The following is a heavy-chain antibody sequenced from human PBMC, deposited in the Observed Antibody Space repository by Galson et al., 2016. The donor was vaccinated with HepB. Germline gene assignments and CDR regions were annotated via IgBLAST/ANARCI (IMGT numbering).Heavy chain of an antibody. J-gene: IGHJ5*02. CDR2: INAGNGNT. CDR1: GYTFRSYA. V-gene: IGHV1-3*01. CDR3: ARRIVVGATDP. D-gene: IGHD1-26*01. Sequence: SCKASGYTFRSYAMHWVRQAPGQRLEWMGWINAGNGNTKYSQKFQGRVNITSDTSASTVTMELSRLTSEDTAVYYCARRIVVGATDPWGQGTLVTVSS.